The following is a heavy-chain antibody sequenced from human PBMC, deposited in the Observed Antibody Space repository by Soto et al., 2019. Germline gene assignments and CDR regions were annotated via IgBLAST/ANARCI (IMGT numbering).Heavy chain of an antibody. CDR1: GLTFSDHS. Sequence: EVQLVESGGGLVKPGGSLRLSCAASGLTFSDHSMNWVRQAPGKGLEWVSSISDTSSKIYYADSVKGRFTISRDNVKTLLYLQMNSLRADNTAVYYCARVVHGYSYGLGALAHSWGQGTLVTVSS. J-gene: IGHJ4*02. V-gene: IGHV3-21*02. CDR3: ARVVHGYSYGLGALAHS. D-gene: IGHD5-18*01. CDR2: ISDTSSKI.